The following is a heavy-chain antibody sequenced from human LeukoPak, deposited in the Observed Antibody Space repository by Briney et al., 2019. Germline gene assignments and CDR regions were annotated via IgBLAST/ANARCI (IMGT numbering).Heavy chain of an antibody. CDR1: GFTFSTYA. CDR3: ARQSCSSISCYFGWFDP. J-gene: IGHJ5*02. D-gene: IGHD2-2*01. Sequence: GWSLRLSCAASGFTFSTYAMNWVRQAPGKGLEWVAVISYDGRQNYYADSVKGRFTISRDNSKNTLYLQMNSLRDEDSAAYYCARQSCSSISCYFGWFDPWGQGTLVTVSS. CDR2: ISYDGRQN. V-gene: IGHV3-30*04.